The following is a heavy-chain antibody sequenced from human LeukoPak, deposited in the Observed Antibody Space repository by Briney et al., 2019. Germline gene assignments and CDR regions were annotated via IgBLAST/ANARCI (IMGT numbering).Heavy chain of an antibody. Sequence: QSGGSLRLSCAASEFTFSSYAMQWVRQAPGKGLEWVTLISSDGNYEFYADSVKGRFTVSRDNSKDTLYLQMNSLRPEDTALYYCARDRDGTFDIWGQGTMVTVSS. V-gene: IGHV3-30*04. J-gene: IGHJ3*02. D-gene: IGHD3-10*01. CDR1: EFTFSSYA. CDR2: ISSDGNYE. CDR3: ARDRDGTFDI.